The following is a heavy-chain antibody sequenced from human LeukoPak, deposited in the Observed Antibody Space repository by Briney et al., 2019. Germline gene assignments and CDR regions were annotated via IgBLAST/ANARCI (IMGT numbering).Heavy chain of an antibody. V-gene: IGHV3-30*02. CDR2: IRYDGSNT. CDR3: ATLSVVVVPAELN. CDR1: GFAFNNYG. J-gene: IGHJ4*02. Sequence: QTGGSLRLSCAASGFAFNNYGMHWVRQAPGKGLEWLAFIRYDGSNTYYADSVKGRFTISRDNAKNSLYLQMNSLRAEDTAVYYCATLSVVVVPAELNWGQGTLVTVSS. D-gene: IGHD2-15*01.